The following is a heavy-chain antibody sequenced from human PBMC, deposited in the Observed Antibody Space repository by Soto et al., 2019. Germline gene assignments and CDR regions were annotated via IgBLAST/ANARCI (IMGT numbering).Heavy chain of an antibody. D-gene: IGHD3-22*01. J-gene: IGHJ4*02. CDR3: AKALYYYDSSPLDH. CDR1: GFEFEVFA. Sequence: PGGSLRLASAAAGFEFEVFAMQWVRHAPGKGLEWVSLINSDGTDSYYMDSVRGRFTISRDNGKNSLYLQMDRLRPEDTAFYFCAKALYYYDSSPLDHWGQGTLVTVSS. V-gene: IGHV3-43D*04. CDR2: INSDGTDS.